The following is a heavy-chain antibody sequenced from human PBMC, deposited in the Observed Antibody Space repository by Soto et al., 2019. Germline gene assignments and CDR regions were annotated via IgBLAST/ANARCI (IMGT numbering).Heavy chain of an antibody. CDR1: GFTFSSYA. CDR3: AKDRTYDFWSGSWFDP. Sequence: PGGSLRLSCAASGFTFSSYAMIWVRQAPGKGLEWVSAISGSGGSTYYADSVKGRFTISRDNSKNTLYLQMNSLRAEDTAVYYCAKDRTYDFWSGSWFDPWGQGTLVTVSS. D-gene: IGHD3-3*01. CDR2: ISGSGGST. V-gene: IGHV3-23*01. J-gene: IGHJ5*02.